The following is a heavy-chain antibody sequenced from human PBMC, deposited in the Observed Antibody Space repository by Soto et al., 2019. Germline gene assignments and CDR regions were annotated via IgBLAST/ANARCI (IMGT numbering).Heavy chain of an antibody. CDR2: ISFDGRNE. J-gene: IGHJ4*02. CDR3: ATDGVLTTTFLFSYFAF. CDR1: GFGFNGYA. D-gene: IGHD1-1*01. V-gene: IGHV3-30*04. Sequence: QGQLVESGGGVVQPGTSLRLSCAASGFGFNGYALHWVRQAPGKGLEWVAAISFDGRNEDYANSVKGRFTISRDNSRETLFLQLNSLRTEDTAIYYCATDGVLTTTFLFSYFAFWGRGTLVTVSS.